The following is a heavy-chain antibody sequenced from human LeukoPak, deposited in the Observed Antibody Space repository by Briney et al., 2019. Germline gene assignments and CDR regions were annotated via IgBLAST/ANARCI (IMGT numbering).Heavy chain of an antibody. CDR1: GGSISSSSYY. CDR3: ARLRIAEPLDH. Sequence: SETLSLTCTVSGGSISSSSYYWGWIRQPPGKGLEYIGSISYSGSTYYNPSLKSRVTISVDTSKNQFSLKLTSVIATDTAEYYCARLRIAEPLDHWGQGTLVTVSS. J-gene: IGHJ4*02. CDR2: ISYSGST. D-gene: IGHD1-26*01. V-gene: IGHV4-39*01.